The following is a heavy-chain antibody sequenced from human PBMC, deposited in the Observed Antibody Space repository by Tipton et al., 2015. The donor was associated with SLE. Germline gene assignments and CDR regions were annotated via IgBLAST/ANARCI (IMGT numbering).Heavy chain of an antibody. CDR2: IKSRTDAETT. J-gene: IGHJ3*02. V-gene: IGHV3-15*01. D-gene: IGHD6-19*01. CDR3: ARSSSGWFYDAFDI. Sequence: GSLRLSCVASGFPFSNAWMSWVRQAPGKGLEWVGRIKSRTDAETTDYAAPVKGRFSISRDDSQNMLSLEMNNLRPEDSAVYYCARSSSGWFYDAFDIWGQGTMVTVSS. CDR1: GFPFSNAW.